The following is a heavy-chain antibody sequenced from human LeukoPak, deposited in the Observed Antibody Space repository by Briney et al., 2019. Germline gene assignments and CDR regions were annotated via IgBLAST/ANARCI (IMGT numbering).Heavy chain of an antibody. V-gene: IGHV4-30-2*01. J-gene: IGHJ4*02. CDR3: ARRGNTYGDCGLIDY. Sequence: SQTLSLTCAVSGGSISSGGYSWSWIRQPPGKGLEWIGYIYHSGSTYYNPSLKSRVTISVDRSKNQFSLKLSSVTAADTAVYYCARRGNTYGDCGLIDYWGQGTLVTVSS. CDR2: IYHSGST. CDR1: GGSISSGGYS. D-gene: IGHD4-17*01.